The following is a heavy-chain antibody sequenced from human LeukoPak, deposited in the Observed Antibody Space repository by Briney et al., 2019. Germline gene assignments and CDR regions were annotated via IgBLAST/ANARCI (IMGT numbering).Heavy chain of an antibody. J-gene: IGHJ4*02. CDR2: IYYSGST. V-gene: IGHV4-30-4*08. CDR3: ARDLIPRGYSGYGYFDY. Sequence: PSQTLSLTCTVSGGSISSGDYYWSWIRQPPGKCLEWIGYIYYSGSTYYNPSLKSRVTISVDTSKNQFSLKLSSVTAADTAVYYCARDLIPRGYSGYGYFDYWGQGTLVTVSS. CDR1: GGSISSGDYY. D-gene: IGHD5-12*01.